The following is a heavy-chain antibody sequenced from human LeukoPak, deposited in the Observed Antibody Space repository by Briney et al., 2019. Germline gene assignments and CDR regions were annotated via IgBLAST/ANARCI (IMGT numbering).Heavy chain of an antibody. CDR1: GFTFSSYA. Sequence: QTGGSLRLSCAASGFTFSSYAMSCVRQAPGKGLEWGSAISGSGGSKYYADSVKGRFTISRDNSKNTLYLQMNSLRAEDTAVYYCAKVNSGWPPLSSPFDYWGQGTLVTVSS. V-gene: IGHV3-23*01. CDR2: ISGSGGSK. D-gene: IGHD6-19*01. CDR3: AKVNSGWPPLSSPFDY. J-gene: IGHJ4*02.